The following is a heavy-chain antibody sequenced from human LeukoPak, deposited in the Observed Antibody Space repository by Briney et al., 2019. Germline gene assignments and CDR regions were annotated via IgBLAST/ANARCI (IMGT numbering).Heavy chain of an antibody. CDR3: ARDSVNLGIAAAGNDY. D-gene: IGHD6-13*01. J-gene: IGHJ4*02. CDR2: IIPIFGTA. Sequence: SVKVSCKASGGTFSSYAISWVRQAPGQGLEWMGGIIPIFGTANYAQKFQGRVTITTDESTSTAYMELSSLRSEETAVYYCARDSVNLGIAAAGNDYWGQGTLVTVSS. V-gene: IGHV1-69*05. CDR1: GGTFSSYA.